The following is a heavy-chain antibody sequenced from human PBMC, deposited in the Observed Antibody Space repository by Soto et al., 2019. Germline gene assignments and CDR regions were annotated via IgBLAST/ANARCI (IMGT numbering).Heavy chain of an antibody. CDR1: SGSVSSGNW. CDR2: IYHSGST. Sequence: SETLSLTCAVSSGSVSSGNWWSWVRQPPGKGLEWIGEIYHSGSTNYNPSLKSRVTISVDKSKNQFSLKLSSVTAADTTVYYCARHGAFYLDYWGQGILVTVSS. CDR3: ARHGAFYLDY. J-gene: IGHJ4*02. D-gene: IGHD3-10*01. V-gene: IGHV4-4*02.